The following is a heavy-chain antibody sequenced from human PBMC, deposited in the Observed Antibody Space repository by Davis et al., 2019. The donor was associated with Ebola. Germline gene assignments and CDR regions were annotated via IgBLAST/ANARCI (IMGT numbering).Heavy chain of an antibody. D-gene: IGHD1-26*01. Sequence: ASVKVSCKASGGTFSSYAINWVRQATGQGLEWMGWINPNSGGTNYAQKFQGRVTMTRDTSISTAYMELSRLRSDDTAVYYCARDLATDYYYYGMDVWGQGTTVTVSS. CDR1: GGTFSSYA. CDR3: ARDLATDYYYYGMDV. CDR2: INPNSGGT. J-gene: IGHJ6*02. V-gene: IGHV1-2*02.